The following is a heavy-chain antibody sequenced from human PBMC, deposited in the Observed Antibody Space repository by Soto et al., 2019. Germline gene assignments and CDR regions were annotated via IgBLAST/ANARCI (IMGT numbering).Heavy chain of an antibody. V-gene: IGHV1-69*13. CDR1: GCTFSSYA. CDR3: ARDMGYSSSDPSYFDY. D-gene: IGHD6-6*01. Sequence: SVKVSCKSSGCTFSSYAISCVRQAPGQGLEWMGGIIPIFGTANYAQKFQGRVTITADESTSTAYMELSSLRSEDTAVYYCARDMGYSSSDPSYFDYWGQGTLVTVSS. J-gene: IGHJ4*02. CDR2: IIPIFGTA.